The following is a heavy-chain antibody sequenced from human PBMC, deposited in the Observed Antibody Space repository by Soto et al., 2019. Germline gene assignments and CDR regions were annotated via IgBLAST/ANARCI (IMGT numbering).Heavy chain of an antibody. J-gene: IGHJ4*02. CDR3: AIAPLYCSSTSGYSAPFDY. D-gene: IGHD2-2*01. Sequence: ASVKVSCKASGYTFTSYAMHWVRQAPGQRLEWMGWINAGNGNTKYSQKFQGRVTITRDTSASTAYMELSSLRSEDTAVYYCAIAPLYCSSTSGYSAPFDYWGQGTLVTVSS. V-gene: IGHV1-3*01. CDR2: INAGNGNT. CDR1: GYTFTSYA.